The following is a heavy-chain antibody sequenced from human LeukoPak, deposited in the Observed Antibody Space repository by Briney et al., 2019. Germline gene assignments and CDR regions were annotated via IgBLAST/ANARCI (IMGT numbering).Heavy chain of an antibody. V-gene: IGHV4-30-2*01. CDR3: ARLARLGMITFGGVIAPFDY. D-gene: IGHD3-16*02. CDR1: GGSISSGGYS. CDR2: IYHSGST. Sequence: SETLSLTCAVSGGSISSGGYSWSWIRQPPGKGLEWIGYIYHSGSTYYNPSLKSRVTISVDRSKNQFSLKLSSVTAADTAVYYCARLARLGMITFGGVIAPFDYWGQGTLVTVSS. J-gene: IGHJ4*02.